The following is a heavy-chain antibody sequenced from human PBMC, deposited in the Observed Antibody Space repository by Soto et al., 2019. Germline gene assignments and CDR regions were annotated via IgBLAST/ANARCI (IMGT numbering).Heavy chain of an antibody. J-gene: IGHJ5*02. D-gene: IGHD3-10*01. CDR2: ISAYNGNT. CDR3: AIVFGELLTLSPRRPNRRYWFDP. CDR1: GYTFTSYG. V-gene: IGHV1-18*01. Sequence: ASVKVSCKASGYTFTSYGISWVRQAPGQGLEWMGWISAYNGNTNYAQKLQGRVIMTTDTSTSTAYMELRSLRSDDTAVYYCAIVFGELLTLSPRRPNRRYWFDPWGQGTLVTVSS.